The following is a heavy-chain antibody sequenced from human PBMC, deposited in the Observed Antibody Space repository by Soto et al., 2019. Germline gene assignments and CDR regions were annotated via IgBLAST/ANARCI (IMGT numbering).Heavy chain of an antibody. CDR2: ISNNGGRT. CDR3: ATDHPTNIPVAIDF. D-gene: IGHD6-19*01. J-gene: IGHJ4*02. V-gene: IGHV3-23*01. Sequence: EVHLLESGGGLVQPVGSLRLSCAASGFTFRTYAMAWIRQAPGKGLEWVSGISNNGGRTYYAASVKGRFTISRDNSTNTLYLQMNNLSTEETAIYYCATDHPTNIPVAIDFWGQATLVTVSS. CDR1: GFTFRTYA.